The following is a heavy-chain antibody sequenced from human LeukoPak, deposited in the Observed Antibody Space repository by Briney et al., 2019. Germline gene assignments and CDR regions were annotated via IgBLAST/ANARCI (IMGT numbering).Heavy chain of an antibody. CDR2: ISGSGGST. CDR3: AKICYYGSGICDY. Sequence: PGGSLRLSCAASTFTFRNYEMSWVRQAPGKGLEWVSAISGSGGSTYYADSVKGRFTISRDNSKNTLYLQMNSLRAEDTAVYYCAKICYYGSGICDYWGQGTLVTVSS. CDR1: TFTFRNYE. D-gene: IGHD3-10*01. V-gene: IGHV3-23*01. J-gene: IGHJ4*02.